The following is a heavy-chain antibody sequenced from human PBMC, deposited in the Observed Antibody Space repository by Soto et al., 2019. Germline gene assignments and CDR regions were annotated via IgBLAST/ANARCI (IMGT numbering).Heavy chain of an antibody. CDR2: IIPILGIA. J-gene: IGHJ1*01. CDR3: ASNLGYCSGGSCYSH. CDR1: GGTFSSYT. V-gene: IGHV1-69*02. D-gene: IGHD2-15*01. Sequence: GASVKVSCKASGGTFSSYTISWVRQAPGQGLEWMGRIIPILGIANYAQKFQGRVTITADKSTSTAYMELSSLRSEDTAVYYCASNLGYCSGGSCYSHWGQGTLVTVSS.